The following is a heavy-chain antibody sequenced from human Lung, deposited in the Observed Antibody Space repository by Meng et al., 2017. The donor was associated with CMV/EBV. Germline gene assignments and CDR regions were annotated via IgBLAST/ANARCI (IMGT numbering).Heavy chain of an antibody. Sequence: GGSLRLXXAASGFTASSNYMSWVRQAPGKGLEWVSVIYSGGSTYYADSVKGRFTISRDNSKNTLYLQMNSLRAEDTAVYYCARELGGYSHGKNSGYHQYGMDVWGQGXTVTVSS. V-gene: IGHV3-53*01. J-gene: IGHJ6*02. CDR1: GFTASSNY. CDR2: IYSGGST. CDR3: ARELGGYSHGKNSGYHQYGMDV. D-gene: IGHD5-18*01.